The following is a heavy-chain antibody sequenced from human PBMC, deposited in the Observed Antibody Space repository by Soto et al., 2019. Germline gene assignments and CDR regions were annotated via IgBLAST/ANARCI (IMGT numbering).Heavy chain of an antibody. CDR1: GDSVSSNSAA. Sequence: SQTLSLNCAISGDSVSSNSAAWNWIRQSPSRGLQWLGRTYYRSKWYNDYAVPVKSRITINPDTSKNQFSLQLNSVTPEDTAVYYCARGLFVLRFLHAFDIWGQGTMVTVSS. V-gene: IGHV6-1*01. CDR3: ARGLFVLRFLHAFDI. J-gene: IGHJ3*02. D-gene: IGHD3-3*01. CDR2: TYYRSKWYN.